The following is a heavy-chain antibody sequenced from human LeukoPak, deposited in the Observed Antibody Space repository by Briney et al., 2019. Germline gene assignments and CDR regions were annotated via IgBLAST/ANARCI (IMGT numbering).Heavy chain of an antibody. CDR2: IRRKRNGNTT. J-gene: IGHJ3*02. CDR1: GFIFSDYI. Sequence: PGGSLRLSCAGSGFIFSDYILDWVRQVPGKGLEWIGRIRRKRNGNTTEFAASVEGRFTISRDDSENSLYLHMNNLKTEDTAVYYCSRDGPQGDQSGFDIWGQGTMVTVSS. D-gene: IGHD2-21*01. V-gene: IGHV3-72*01. CDR3: SRDGPQGDQSGFDI.